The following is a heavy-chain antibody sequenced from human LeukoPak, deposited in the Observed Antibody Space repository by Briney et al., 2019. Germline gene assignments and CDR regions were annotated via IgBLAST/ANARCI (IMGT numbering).Heavy chain of an antibody. J-gene: IGHJ4*02. Sequence: QPGGSLRLSCAASGFTFSSYWMHWVRQAPGKGLVWVSRINSDGSSTSYADSVKGRFTISRDNAKNFLYLQMNSLRAEDTAVYYCARDGRWINYYDGSSPVWGQGTLVTVSS. V-gene: IGHV3-74*01. CDR1: GFTFSSYW. CDR2: INSDGSST. D-gene: IGHD3-22*01. CDR3: ARDGRWINYYDGSSPV.